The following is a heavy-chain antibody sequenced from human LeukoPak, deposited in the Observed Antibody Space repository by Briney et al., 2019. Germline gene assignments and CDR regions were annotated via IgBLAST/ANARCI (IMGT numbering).Heavy chain of an antibody. V-gene: IGHV1-8*03. CDR1: GYTFTSCD. J-gene: IGHJ6*03. CDR3: ARGTTVTSYYYYYYYMDV. CDR2: MNPNSGNT. D-gene: IGHD4-17*01. Sequence: ASVKVSCKASGYTFTSCDINWVRQATGQGLEWMGWMNPNSGNTGYAQKFQGRVTITRNTSISTAYMELSSLRSEDTAVYYCARGTTVTSYYYYYYYMDVWGKGTTVTVSS.